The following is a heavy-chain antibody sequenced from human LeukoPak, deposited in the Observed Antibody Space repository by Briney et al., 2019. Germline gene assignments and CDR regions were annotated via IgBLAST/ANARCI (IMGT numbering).Heavy chain of an antibody. V-gene: IGHV5-51*01. J-gene: IGHJ2*01. D-gene: IGHD6-19*01. Sequence: GESLKISCKGSGYSFTTHWIGWVRQMPGKGLEWMGVIYPGDSDTRYSPSFQGQVTISADKSVSTAYLQWISQKASDSAIYYCARQQWSERYFNLWGRGTLVTVSS. CDR1: GYSFTTHW. CDR3: ARQQWSERYFNL. CDR2: IYPGDSDT.